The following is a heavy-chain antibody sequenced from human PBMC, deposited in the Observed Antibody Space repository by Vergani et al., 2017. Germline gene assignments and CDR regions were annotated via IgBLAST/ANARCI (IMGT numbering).Heavy chain of an antibody. Sequence: QVQLVESGGGVVQPGRSLRLSCAASGFTFSSYGMHWVRQAPGKGLEWVAVISYDGSNKYYADSVKGRFTISRDNAKNSLYLQMNSPRAEDTAVYYCARDMYSSSWPLDYWGQGTLVTVSS. V-gene: IGHV3-30*03. D-gene: IGHD6-13*01. CDR2: ISYDGSNK. J-gene: IGHJ4*02. CDR3: ARDMYSSSWPLDY. CDR1: GFTFSSYG.